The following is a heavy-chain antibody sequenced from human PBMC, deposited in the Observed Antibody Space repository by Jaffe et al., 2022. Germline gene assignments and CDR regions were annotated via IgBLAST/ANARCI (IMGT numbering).Heavy chain of an antibody. J-gene: IGHJ4*02. CDR2: IRGGRRAET. V-gene: IGHV3-23*01. CDR3: AKDMNGGDY. CDR1: GFIFRDYA. D-gene: IGHD1-1*01. Sequence: EVELLESGGGLVQPGESLRLSCTASGFIFRDYAMTWVRQAPGKGLEWVATIRGGRRAETSYTDSVKGRFSISRDNSQSTLFLLMNRLRADDTARYYCAKDMNGGDYWGPGTLVTVSS.